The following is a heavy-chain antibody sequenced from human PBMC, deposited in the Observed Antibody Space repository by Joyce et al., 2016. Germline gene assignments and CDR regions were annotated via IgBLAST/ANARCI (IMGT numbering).Heavy chain of an antibody. D-gene: IGHD4-17*01. V-gene: IGHV3-74*01. CDR2: INKDGSAT. Sequence: EAQLVESGGGLVQPGGSLKRSSAASKFKFRNLWMHWVRQAPGKGLVWRSLINKDGSATEYADSVKGRFTVSRDYAKNTVYLQMNNLRTDDTAVYYCTTVTAPSDYWGQGTLVTVS. J-gene: IGHJ4*02. CDR3: TTVTAPSDY. CDR1: KFKFRNLW.